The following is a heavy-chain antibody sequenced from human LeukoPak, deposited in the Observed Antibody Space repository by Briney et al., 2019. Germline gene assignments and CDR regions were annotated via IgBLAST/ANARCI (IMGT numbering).Heavy chain of an antibody. CDR1: GGTFSSYA. V-gene: IGHV1-69*01. CDR2: IIPIFGTA. J-gene: IGHJ4*02. CDR3: ASRAREAYSSSSGGYYFDY. D-gene: IGHD6-6*01. Sequence: GSSVKVSCKASGGTFSSYAISWVRQAPGQGLEWMGGIIPIFGTANYAQKFQGRVTITADESTSTAYMELNSLRSEDTAVYYCASRAREAYSSSSGGYYFDYWGQGTLVTVSS.